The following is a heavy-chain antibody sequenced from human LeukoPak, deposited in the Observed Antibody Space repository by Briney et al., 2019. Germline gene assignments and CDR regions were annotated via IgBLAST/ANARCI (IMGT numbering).Heavy chain of an antibody. D-gene: IGHD3-22*01. CDR2: INHSGST. CDR3: ARDHGSSGYYYNY. J-gene: IGHJ4*02. V-gene: IGHV4-34*01. Sequence: SETLSLTCAVYGGSFSGYYWSWIRQPPGKGLEWIGEINHSGSTNYNPSLKSRGTISVNTSKNQFSLKLSSVTAADTAVYYCARDHGSSGYYYNYWGQGTLVTVSS. CDR1: GGSFSGYY.